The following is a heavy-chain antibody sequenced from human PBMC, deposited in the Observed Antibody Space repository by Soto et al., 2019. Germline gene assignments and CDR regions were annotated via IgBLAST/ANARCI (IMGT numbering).Heavy chain of an antibody. CDR2: IRSKANSYAT. CDR1: GFTFSGSA. J-gene: IGHJ6*02. CDR3: TRPGSIAAAGTDYYYGMDV. V-gene: IGHV3-73*01. Sequence: PGGSLRLSCAASGFTFSGSAMHWVRQASGKGLEWVGRIRSKANSYATAYAASVKGRFTISRDDSKNTAYLQMNSLKTEDTAVYYCTRPGSIAAAGTDYYYGMDVWGQGTTVTVSS. D-gene: IGHD6-13*01.